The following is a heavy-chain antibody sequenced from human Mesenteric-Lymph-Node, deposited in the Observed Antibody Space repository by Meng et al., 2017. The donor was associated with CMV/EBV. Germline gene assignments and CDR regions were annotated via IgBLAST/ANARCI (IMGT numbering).Heavy chain of an antibody. CDR3: AGGERDFDH. V-gene: IGHV3-49*04. Sequence: GESLKISCATSGFTFVNYAMTWVRQAPGKGLEWVGFIRSKAAGGTTDYAASVRGRFTVSRDDSRNIAYLQMTSLRTEDTAVYFFAGGERDFDHWGRGTLVTVSS. CDR2: IRSKAAGGTT. CDR1: GFTFVNYA. D-gene: IGHD1-1*01. J-gene: IGHJ5*02.